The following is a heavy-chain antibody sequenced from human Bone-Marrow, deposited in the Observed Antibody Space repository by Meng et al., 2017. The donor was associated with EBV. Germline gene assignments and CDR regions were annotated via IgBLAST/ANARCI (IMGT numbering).Heavy chain of an antibody. CDR3: ARATSGWVEIYY. D-gene: IGHD6-19*01. CDR1: GGSISSGSYY. CDR2: IYYSGST. Sequence: QWQLLESGPGVLKPSETLALTCPISGGSISSGSYYWSWIRQPPGKGLEWIGYIYYSGSTNYNPSLKSRVTISVDTSKNQFSLKLSSVTAADTAVYYCARATSGWVEIYYWGQGTLVTVSS. J-gene: IGHJ4*02. V-gene: IGHV4-61*01.